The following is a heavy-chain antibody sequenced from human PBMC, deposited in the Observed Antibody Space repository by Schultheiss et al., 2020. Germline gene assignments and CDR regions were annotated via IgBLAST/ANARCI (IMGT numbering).Heavy chain of an antibody. J-gene: IGHJ5*02. CDR1: GGTFSSYA. CDR3: ARDGYYGSGSYYKSWFDP. CDR2: IIPIFGTA. Sequence: SVKVSCKASGGTFSSYAISWVRQAPGQGLEWMGGIIPIFGTANYAQKFQGRVTITADKSTSTAYMELSSLRSEDTAVYYCARDGYYGSGSYYKSWFDPWGQGTLVTVSS. V-gene: IGHV1-69*06. D-gene: IGHD3-10*01.